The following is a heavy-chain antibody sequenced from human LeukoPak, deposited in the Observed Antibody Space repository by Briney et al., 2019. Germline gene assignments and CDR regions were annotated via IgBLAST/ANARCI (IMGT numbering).Heavy chain of an antibody. CDR3: ANYYDSSGYLLFGYYFDY. Sequence: PGGSLRLSCAASGFTFSSYAMSWVRQAPGKGLEWVSAISGSGGSTYYADSVKGRFTISRDNSKNTLYLQMNSLRAEDTAVCYCANYYDSSGYLLFGYYFDYWGQGTLVTVSS. D-gene: IGHD3-22*01. J-gene: IGHJ4*02. V-gene: IGHV3-23*01. CDR2: ISGSGGST. CDR1: GFTFSSYA.